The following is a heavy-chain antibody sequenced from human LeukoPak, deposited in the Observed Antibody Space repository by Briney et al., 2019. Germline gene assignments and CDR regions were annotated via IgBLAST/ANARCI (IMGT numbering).Heavy chain of an antibody. D-gene: IGHD6-19*01. CDR2: IYYSGST. Sequence: NPSETLSLTCTVSGGSISSNYWSWIRQPPGKGLEWIGYIYYSGSTNYNPSLKSRVTISVDTSKNQFSLKLSSVTAADTAVYYCAREGDSSGWYFDYWGQGTLVTVSS. V-gene: IGHV4-59*01. CDR1: GGSISSNY. CDR3: AREGDSSGWYFDY. J-gene: IGHJ4*02.